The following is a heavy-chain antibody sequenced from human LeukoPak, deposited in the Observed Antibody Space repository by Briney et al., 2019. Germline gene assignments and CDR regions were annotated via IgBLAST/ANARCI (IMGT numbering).Heavy chain of an antibody. D-gene: IGHD5-18*01. CDR2: ISHSGST. J-gene: IGHJ4*02. CDR1: GYSISSGYY. Sequence: SETLSLTCAVSGYSISSGYYWGWIRQPPGKGLDWIGIISHSGSTYYNPSLGSRVTISIDTSKTQFSLRLNSVTATDTAVYYCARVGGYSYGNYYFNYWGQGTLVTVSS. V-gene: IGHV4-38-2*01. CDR3: ARVGGYSYGNYYFNY.